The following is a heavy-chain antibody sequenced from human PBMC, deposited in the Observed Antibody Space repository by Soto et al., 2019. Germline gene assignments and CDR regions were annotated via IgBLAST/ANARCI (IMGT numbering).Heavy chain of an antibody. D-gene: IGHD1-26*01. J-gene: IGHJ4*02. CDR1: GFDFTYYA. Sequence: QVQLVESGGGAVQPGESLRLSCVASGFDFTYYAMHWVRKAPGKGLESVAVMSSDGSKIHHTDSVKGRFTISRDNSKNTLYLQMNSLIKEDTAVYFCAKDEGVGGTLGLFDYWGQGTLVSVSS. CDR3: AKDEGVGGTLGLFDY. CDR2: MSSDGSKI. V-gene: IGHV3-30*18.